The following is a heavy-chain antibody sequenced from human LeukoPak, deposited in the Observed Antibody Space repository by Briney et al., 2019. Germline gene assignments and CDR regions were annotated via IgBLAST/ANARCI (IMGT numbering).Heavy chain of an antibody. CDR3: SQAIYHLDY. Sequence: GGSLRLFCAASGFTFDDYAMHWVRQVPGEGLEWVSLIRGDGERTYYAASVKGRFTISRDNSKNSLYLQMNSLRTEDSALYYCSQAIYHLDYWGQGALVTVSS. D-gene: IGHD3-3*01. V-gene: IGHV3-43*02. CDR1: GFTFDDYA. J-gene: IGHJ4*02. CDR2: IRGDGERT.